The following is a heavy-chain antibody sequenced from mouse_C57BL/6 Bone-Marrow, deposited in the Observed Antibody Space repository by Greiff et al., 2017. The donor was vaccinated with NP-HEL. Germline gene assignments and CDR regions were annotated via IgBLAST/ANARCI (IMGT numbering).Heavy chain of an antibody. D-gene: IGHD2-4*01. CDR3: ARGGYDYYWYFDV. CDR2: IHPNSGST. J-gene: IGHJ1*03. CDR1: GYTFTSYW. Sequence: QVQLKESGAELVKPGASVKLSCKASGYTFTSYWMHWVKQRPGQGLEWIGMIHPNSGSTNYNEKFKSKATLTVDKSSSTAYMQLSSLTSEDSAVYYCARGGYDYYWYFDVWGTGTTVTVSS. V-gene: IGHV1-64*01.